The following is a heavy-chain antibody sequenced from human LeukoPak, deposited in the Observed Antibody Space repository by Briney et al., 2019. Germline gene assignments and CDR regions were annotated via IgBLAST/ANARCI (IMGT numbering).Heavy chain of an antibody. J-gene: IGHJ4*02. Sequence: GGSLRFSCAALGITFRSYWMSWVRQAPGKGLEWWANIKQDGMVKYSVGSLKGRFTISRENAKNSLSLYRNSWRSQATAVYYCARGIAARKFDYWGQGPLVTVSS. V-gene: IGHV3-7*04. D-gene: IGHD6-6*01. CDR2: IKQDGMVK. CDR3: ARGIAARKFDY. CDR1: GITFRSYW.